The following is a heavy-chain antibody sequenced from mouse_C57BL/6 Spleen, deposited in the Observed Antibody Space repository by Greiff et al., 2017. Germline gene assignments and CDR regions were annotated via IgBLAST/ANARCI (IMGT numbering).Heavy chain of an antibody. CDR1: GYAFSSSW. Sequence: VQLQQSGPELVKPGASVKISCKASGYAFSSSWMNWVKQRPGKGLEWIGRIYPGDGDTNYNGKFKGKATLTADKSSSTAYMQLSSLTSEDSAVYFCARWGTYGYDGYYAMDYWGQGTSVTVSS. CDR2: IYPGDGDT. J-gene: IGHJ4*01. D-gene: IGHD2-2*01. V-gene: IGHV1-82*01. CDR3: ARWGTYGYDGYYAMDY.